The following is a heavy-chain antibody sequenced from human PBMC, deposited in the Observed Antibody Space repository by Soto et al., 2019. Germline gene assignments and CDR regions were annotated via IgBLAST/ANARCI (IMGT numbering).Heavy chain of an antibody. CDR3: AKSHRITMMVVVITQGAFDI. CDR2: ISGSGGST. Sequence: GGSLRLSCAASGFTFSSYAMSWVRQAPGKGLEWVSAISGSGGSTYYADSVKGRFTISRDNSKNTLYLQMNSLRAEDTAVYYCAKSHRITMMVVVITQGAFDIWGQGTMVTVSS. J-gene: IGHJ3*02. CDR1: GFTFSSYA. D-gene: IGHD3-22*01. V-gene: IGHV3-23*01.